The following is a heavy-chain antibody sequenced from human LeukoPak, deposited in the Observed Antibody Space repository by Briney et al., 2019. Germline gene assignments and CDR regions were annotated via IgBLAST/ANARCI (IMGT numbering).Heavy chain of an antibody. J-gene: IGHJ4*02. V-gene: IGHV4-34*01. CDR2: MYLGGTT. CDR3: AGLEGRYSTDWFYFFDY. Sequence: SETLSLTCAVYGGSFSGYYWSWIRQPPGKGLGWIGEMYLGGTTNFNPSLKSRVAILIDKSKNQLSLQLTSVTAADTAVYYCAGLEGRYSTDWFYFFDYWGQGALVTVSS. CDR1: GGSFSGYY. D-gene: IGHD6-19*01.